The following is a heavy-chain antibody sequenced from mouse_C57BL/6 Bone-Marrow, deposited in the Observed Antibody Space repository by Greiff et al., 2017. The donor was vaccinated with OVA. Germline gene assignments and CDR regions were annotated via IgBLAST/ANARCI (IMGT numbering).Heavy chain of an antibody. Sequence: VQLQQSGPVLVKPGASVKMSCKASGYTFTDYYMNWVKQSHGKSLEWIGVINPYNGGTSYNQKFKGKATLTVDKSSSTAYMELNSLTSEDSAVYYCASRDYGSSYYYAMDYWGQGTSVTVSS. CDR2: INPYNGGT. CDR1: GYTFTDYY. CDR3: ASRDYGSSYYYAMDY. D-gene: IGHD1-1*01. V-gene: IGHV1-19*01. J-gene: IGHJ4*01.